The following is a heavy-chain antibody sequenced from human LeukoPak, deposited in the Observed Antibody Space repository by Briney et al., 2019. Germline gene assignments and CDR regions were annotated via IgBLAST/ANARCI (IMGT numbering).Heavy chain of an antibody. D-gene: IGHD3-10*01. J-gene: IGHJ4*02. CDR1: GGSISSSNYC. V-gene: IGHV4-39*07. CDR3: ARVDSGAMVRGVIFFDY. CDR2: ICYSGST. Sequence: SETLSLTCTVSGGSISSSNYCWAWIRQPPGKALEWIGSICYSGSTYYNPSLKSRLTISLDTSRSQFSLKLSSVTAADTAVYYCARVDSGAMVRGVIFFDYWGQGTLVTVSS.